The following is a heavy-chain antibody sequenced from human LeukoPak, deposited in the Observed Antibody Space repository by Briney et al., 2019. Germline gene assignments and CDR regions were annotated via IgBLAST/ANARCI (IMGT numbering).Heavy chain of an antibody. CDR2: MTPNSGYT. CDR1: GYTFTSYD. Sequence: AASVTVSCKASGYTFTSYDINWVRQAIGQGLEWMGWMTPNSGYTGYAQKFQGRVTITRNTSITTAYMELSSLRFEDTAVYYCARGRDGYNFGYLDLWGRGTLATVSS. J-gene: IGHJ2*01. D-gene: IGHD5-24*01. V-gene: IGHV1-8*03. CDR3: ARGRDGYNFGYLDL.